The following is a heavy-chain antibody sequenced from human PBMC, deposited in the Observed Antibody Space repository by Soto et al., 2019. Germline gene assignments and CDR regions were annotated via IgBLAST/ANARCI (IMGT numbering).Heavy chain of an antibody. CDR2: IYWDDEK. Sequence: QITLKESGPTLVKPTQTLTLTCTFSGFSLSTSGVGVGWIRQPPGKALEWLAIIYWDDEKRYSPSLKTRLTVTKDTSKNQVVLTMTNVDPVDTATYYCANRAYFDSGKQFDYWGQGTLVSVSS. J-gene: IGHJ4*02. CDR3: ANRAYFDSGKQFDY. V-gene: IGHV2-5*02. D-gene: IGHD3-10*01. CDR1: GFSLSTSGVG.